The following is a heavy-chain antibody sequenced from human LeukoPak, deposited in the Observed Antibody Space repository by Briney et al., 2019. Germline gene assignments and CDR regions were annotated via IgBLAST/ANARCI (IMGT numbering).Heavy chain of an antibody. V-gene: IGHV3-74*01. Sequence: PGGSLRLSCAASGFAFSSYWMDWVRHAPGKGLVWVSRIKSDGRGATYADSVKGRFTISRDNAKNTLDLQMNTLRVEDTAVYYCARGHAYYWGQGTLVTVSS. CDR2: IKSDGRGA. J-gene: IGHJ4*02. CDR3: ARGHAYY. CDR1: GFAFSSYW.